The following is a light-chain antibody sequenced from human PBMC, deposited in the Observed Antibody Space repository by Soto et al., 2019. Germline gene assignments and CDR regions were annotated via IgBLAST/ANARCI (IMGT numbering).Light chain of an antibody. J-gene: IGKJ4*01. CDR1: QSVLYSSNNKNY. CDR3: QQYYSTPLT. Sequence: IVITHSPDSLALSLGERATINCKSSQSVLYSSNNKNYLAWYQQKPGQPPKLLIYWASTRESGVPDRFSGSGSGTDFTLTISSLQAEDVAVYYCQQYYSTPLTFGGGTKVDIK. V-gene: IGKV4-1*01. CDR2: WAS.